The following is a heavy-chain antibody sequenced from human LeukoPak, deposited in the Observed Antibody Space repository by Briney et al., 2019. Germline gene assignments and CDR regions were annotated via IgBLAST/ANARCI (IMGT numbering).Heavy chain of an antibody. D-gene: IGHD3-22*01. Sequence: GASVKVSCKASGGTFSSYAISWVRQAPGRGLEWMGWINPNSGGTNYAQKFQGRVTMTRDTSITTAYMELSRLRSDDTAVYYCARDREFTYYYDSSDLNAFDIWGQGTMVTVSS. CDR2: INPNSGGT. V-gene: IGHV1-2*02. CDR3: ARDREFTYYYDSSDLNAFDI. CDR1: GGTFSSYA. J-gene: IGHJ3*02.